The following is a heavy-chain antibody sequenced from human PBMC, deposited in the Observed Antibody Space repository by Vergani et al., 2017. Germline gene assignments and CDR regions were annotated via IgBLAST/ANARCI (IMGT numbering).Heavy chain of an antibody. D-gene: IGHD3-9*01. Sequence: QVQLQESGPGLVKPSETLSLTCTVSGGSISSYYWSWIRQPPGKGLEWIGYIYYSGSTNYNPSLKSRVTISVDTSKNQFSLKLSSVTAADTAVYYCARVLQYYDILTGFDYWGQGTLVTVSS. CDR3: ARVLQYYDILTGFDY. V-gene: IGHV4-59*01. CDR1: GGSISSYY. J-gene: IGHJ4*02. CDR2: IYYSGST.